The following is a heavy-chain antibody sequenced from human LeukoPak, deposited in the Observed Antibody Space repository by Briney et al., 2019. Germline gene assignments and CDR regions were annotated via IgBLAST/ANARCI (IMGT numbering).Heavy chain of an antibody. CDR2: MYFGGSS. J-gene: IGHJ4*02. V-gene: IGHV4-59*01. CDR1: GGSISSYY. CDR3: TRASRGYSYGFAEY. D-gene: IGHD5-18*01. Sequence: RSSETLSLTCTVSGGSISSYYWSWIRQPPGKGLEWIGYMYFGGSSNYNPSLKSRVTISVDTSKNQLSLNLNSVTAADTAVYYCTRASRGYSYGFAEYWGQGTLVTVSS.